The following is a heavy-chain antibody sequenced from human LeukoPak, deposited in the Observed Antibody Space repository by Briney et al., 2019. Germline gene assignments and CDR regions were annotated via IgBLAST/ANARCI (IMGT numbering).Heavy chain of an antibody. CDR2: INPSGGRT. J-gene: IGHJ6*03. Sequence: ASVKVSCKACGYTFISCYIHWVRQAPGQGLEWMGIINPSGGRTGNAQKSQGRATMTRDMSRSTVYMELSSLRSEDTAVYYCARGVPTVTWGADYYYMDVWGKGTTVTISS. D-gene: IGHD4-17*01. V-gene: IGHV1-46*01. CDR3: ARGVPTVTWGADYYYMDV. CDR1: GYTFISCY.